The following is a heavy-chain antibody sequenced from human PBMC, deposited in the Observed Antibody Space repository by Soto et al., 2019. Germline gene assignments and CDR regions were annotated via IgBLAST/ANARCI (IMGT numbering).Heavy chain of an antibody. J-gene: IGHJ4*02. CDR3: ATSSPYDLAPLVGIY. CDR1: GYTFSMYG. D-gene: IGHD2-15*01. CDR2: ISVYNGAT. Sequence: QIQLVQSGPEVKKPGASVKVSCKASGYTFSMYGISWVRQAPGQGLEWMGWISVYNGATHYAQKLQGRVTMTTDTSTSTAYMELRSLRSDDTAIYYCATSSPYDLAPLVGIYWGQGTLVTVSS. V-gene: IGHV1-18*01.